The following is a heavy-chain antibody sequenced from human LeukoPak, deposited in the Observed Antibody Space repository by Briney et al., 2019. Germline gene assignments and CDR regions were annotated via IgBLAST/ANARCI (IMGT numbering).Heavy chain of an antibody. V-gene: IGHV3-48*02. D-gene: IGHD2-8*02. CDR1: GPIRSSDG. CDR2: INSGGDIK. J-gene: IGHJ4*02. CDR3: ARGRDWGLYC. Sequence: GGSCPLPCAVSGPIRSSDGFDWVRQAPGQGLEWVSFINSGGDIKWYAGSVKGRFTISRDEAKNSVYLQMDSLRDEDTAVYYCARGRDWGLYCWDRAPVVTVSS.